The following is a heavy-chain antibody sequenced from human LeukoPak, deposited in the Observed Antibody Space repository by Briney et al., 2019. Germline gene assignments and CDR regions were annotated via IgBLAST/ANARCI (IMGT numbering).Heavy chain of an antibody. V-gene: IGHV4-34*01. Sequence: SETLSLTCAVSGVSFNNYYRSWVRQTPGKGLEWIGEINHSGYTNDSPSLKSRVTLSIDTSRKQFSLNLRSVTVADTGIYYCTRMTTGHDYWGQGTLVTVSS. CDR1: GVSFNNYY. CDR2: INHSGYT. J-gene: IGHJ4*02. CDR3: TRMTTGHDY. D-gene: IGHD4-17*01.